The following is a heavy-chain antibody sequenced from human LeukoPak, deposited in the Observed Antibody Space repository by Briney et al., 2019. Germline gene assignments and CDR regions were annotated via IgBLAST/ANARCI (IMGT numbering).Heavy chain of an antibody. CDR3: ASSIAVGAWLFDY. Sequence: SETLSLTCTVSGGSISSYYWSWIRQPPGKGLEWMGYIYYSGSTNYNPSLKSRVTISVDTSKNQFSLKLSSVTAADTAVYYCASSIAVGAWLFDYWGQGTLVTVSS. D-gene: IGHD6-19*01. J-gene: IGHJ4*02. CDR1: GGSISSYY. CDR2: IYYSGST. V-gene: IGHV4-59*01.